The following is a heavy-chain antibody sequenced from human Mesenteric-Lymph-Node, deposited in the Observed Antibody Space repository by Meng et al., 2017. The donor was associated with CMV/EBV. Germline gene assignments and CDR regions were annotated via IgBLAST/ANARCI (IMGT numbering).Heavy chain of an antibody. Sequence: SETLSLTCTVSGYSISTAYYWGWIRQPPGKGLEWIGTIYHSGSTNYNPSLKSRVTISVDTSKNQFSLKVSSVTAADTAVYYCARDRSNYAAHYYGMDVWGQGTTVTVSS. V-gene: IGHV4-38-2*02. J-gene: IGHJ6*02. CDR1: GYSISTAYY. D-gene: IGHD4-11*01. CDR3: ARDRSNYAAHYYGMDV. CDR2: IYHSGST.